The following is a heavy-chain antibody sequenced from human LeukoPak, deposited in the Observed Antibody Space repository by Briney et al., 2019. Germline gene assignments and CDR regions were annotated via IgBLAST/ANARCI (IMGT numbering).Heavy chain of an antibody. V-gene: IGHV4-59*01. CDR1: GGSISSYY. CDR2: IYYSGST. J-gene: IGHJ5*02. CDR3: ARAPGVVVPAATGWFDP. Sequence: SETLSLTCTVSGGSISSYYWSWIRQPPGKGLEWIGYIYYSGSTNYNPSLKSRVTISVDTSKNQFSLKLSSVTAADTAVYYCARAPGVVVPAATGWFDPWGQGTLVTVSS. D-gene: IGHD2-2*01.